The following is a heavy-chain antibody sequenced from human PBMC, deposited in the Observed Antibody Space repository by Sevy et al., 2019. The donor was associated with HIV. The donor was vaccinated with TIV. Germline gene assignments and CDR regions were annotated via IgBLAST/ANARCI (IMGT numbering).Heavy chain of an antibody. Sequence: ASVKVSCKASGGTFSSYAISWVRQAPGQGLEWMGRIIPIFGTANYAQKFQGRVTITADESTSTAYMELSSLRSEDTAVYYCARDGSGSYPYYYYYMDVWGKGTTVTVSS. V-gene: IGHV1-69*13. CDR1: GGTFSSYA. J-gene: IGHJ6*03. CDR3: ARDGSGSYPYYYYYMDV. D-gene: IGHD3-10*01. CDR2: IIPIFGTA.